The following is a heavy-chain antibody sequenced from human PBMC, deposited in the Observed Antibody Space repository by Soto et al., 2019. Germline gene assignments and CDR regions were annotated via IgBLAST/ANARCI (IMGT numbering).Heavy chain of an antibody. V-gene: IGHV1-8*01. Sequence: QVQLVQSGDEVKKPGATVKVSCKASGYSFIDYDINWVRQATGQGLEWMGWMTPNSGNTGYEQKFQGRVTLTRDTSIGTASMELSSLKSQDTSVYYCASHPYSSGLFDPWGQGTLVTVSS. CDR2: MTPNSGNT. D-gene: IGHD6-19*01. CDR1: GYSFIDYD. J-gene: IGHJ5*01. CDR3: ASHPYSSGLFDP.